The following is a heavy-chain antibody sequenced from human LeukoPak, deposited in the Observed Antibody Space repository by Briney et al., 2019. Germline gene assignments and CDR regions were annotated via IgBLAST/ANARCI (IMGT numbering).Heavy chain of an antibody. J-gene: IGHJ4*02. CDR2: ISGSGDTT. V-gene: IGHV3-48*03. Sequence: GGSLRLSCAASGFTFSSFEMNWVRQAPGKGLEWVSYISGSGDTTYYADSVRGRFTVSRDNAKNSLFLQMTSLRAEDTALYYCAKDHAPYSPAFDYWGQGTLVTVSS. CDR1: GFTFSSFE. CDR3: AKDHAPYSPAFDY. D-gene: IGHD4-11*01.